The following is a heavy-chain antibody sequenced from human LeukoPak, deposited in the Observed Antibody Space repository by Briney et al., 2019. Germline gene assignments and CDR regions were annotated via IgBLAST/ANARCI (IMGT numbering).Heavy chain of an antibody. CDR3: ARHLYGDYFFDY. CDR1: GSTFNRYA. D-gene: IGHD4-17*01. CDR2: ISAYNGNT. V-gene: IGHV1-18*01. Sequence: ASVKVSCKASGSTFNRYAISWVRQAPGQGLEWMGWISAYNGNTNYAQKLQGRVTMTTDTSTTTAYMELRSLRSDDTAVYYCARHLYGDYFFDYWGQGTLVTVSS. J-gene: IGHJ4*02.